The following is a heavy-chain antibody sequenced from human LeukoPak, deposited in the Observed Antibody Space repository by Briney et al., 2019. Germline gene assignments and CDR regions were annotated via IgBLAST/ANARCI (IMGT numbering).Heavy chain of an antibody. CDR2: SNPIGGGT. CDR1: GYTFSGYY. J-gene: IGHJ4*02. Sequence: ASVRVSCKASGYTFSGYYMHWVRQAPGQGLEWMGWSNPIGGGTRYAQKSQGRVTMTRDTSISTAYMELNRLRSDDTAVYYCVRDLGFTNGGDSDWGQGTLVTVSS. CDR3: VRDLGFTNGGDSD. D-gene: IGHD1-1*01. V-gene: IGHV1-2*02.